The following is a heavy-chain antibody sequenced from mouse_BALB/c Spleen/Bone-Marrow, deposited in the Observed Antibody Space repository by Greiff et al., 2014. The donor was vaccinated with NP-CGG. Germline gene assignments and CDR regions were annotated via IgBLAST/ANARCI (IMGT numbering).Heavy chain of an antibody. CDR2: IRNKSNGYTT. CDR3: AIDKGRVCFDY. V-gene: IGHV7-3*02. J-gene: IGHJ2*01. CDR1: GFTFTDYY. Sequence: EVQLVESGGGLVQPGGSLRLSCATSGFTFTDYYMHWVRQPPGKALEWLGFIRNKSNGYTTEYSASVKGRLTIACDNSQSILYLQMNTLRAEDSASYYSAIDKGRVCFDYWGQGTTLTVSS.